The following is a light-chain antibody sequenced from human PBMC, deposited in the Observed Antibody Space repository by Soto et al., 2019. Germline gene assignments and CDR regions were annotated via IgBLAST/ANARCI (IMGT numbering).Light chain of an antibody. CDR3: QQYNSYSPWT. CDR1: QSISSW. V-gene: IGKV1-5*01. CDR2: DAS. J-gene: IGKJ1*01. Sequence: DIQMTQSPSTLSASVGDRVTITCRASQSISSWLAWYQQKPGKVPKLLIYDASSLESGVPSRFSGSGSGTEFTLTICCLQPDDFATYYCQQYNSYSPWTFGQGTKVDIK.